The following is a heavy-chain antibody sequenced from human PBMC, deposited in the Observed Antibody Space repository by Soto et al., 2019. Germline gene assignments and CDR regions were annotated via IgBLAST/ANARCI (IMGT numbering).Heavy chain of an antibody. Sequence: GGSLRLSCSASGFTFSSYAMHWVRQAPGKGLEYVSAISSNGGSTYYADSVKGRFTISRDNSKNTLYLQMSSLRAEDTAVYYCVKEAYYDSSGYYYLEPYYFDYWGQGTLVTVSS. V-gene: IGHV3-64D*08. J-gene: IGHJ4*02. CDR3: VKEAYYDSSGYYYLEPYYFDY. CDR1: GFTFSSYA. CDR2: ISSNGGST. D-gene: IGHD3-22*01.